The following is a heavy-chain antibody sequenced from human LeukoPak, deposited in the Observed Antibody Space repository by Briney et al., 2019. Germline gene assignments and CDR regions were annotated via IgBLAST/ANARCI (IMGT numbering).Heavy chain of an antibody. CDR1: GFTFSSYG. D-gene: IGHD5-18*01. V-gene: IGHV3-33*06. CDR3: VKWDGYPGGWFDP. J-gene: IGHJ5*02. Sequence: QTGGSLRLSCAASGFTFSSYGVHWVRQAPGKGLEWVAVIWYDGSNKYYADSVKGRFTISRDNSKNTLYLQMNSLRAEDTAVYYCVKWDGYPGGWFDPWGQGTLVTVSS. CDR2: IWYDGSNK.